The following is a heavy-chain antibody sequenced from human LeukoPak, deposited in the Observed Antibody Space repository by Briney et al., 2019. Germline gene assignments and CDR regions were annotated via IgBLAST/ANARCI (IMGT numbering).Heavy chain of an antibody. D-gene: IGHD3-10*01. Sequence: GGSLRLSCAASGFTFDDYGMSWVRQAPGKVLEWVSVINWNGGSTGYADSVKGRFTISRDNAKSSLYLQMNSLRAEDTALYHCARNRITMVRGAIDYWGQGTLATVSS. V-gene: IGHV3-20*01. CDR2: INWNGGST. CDR3: ARNRITMVRGAIDY. CDR1: GFTFDDYG. J-gene: IGHJ4*02.